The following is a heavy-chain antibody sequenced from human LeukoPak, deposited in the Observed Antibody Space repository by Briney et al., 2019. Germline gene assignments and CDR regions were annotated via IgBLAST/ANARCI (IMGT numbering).Heavy chain of an antibody. CDR1: GYTFTGYY. V-gene: IGHV1-2*04. Sequence: ASVTVSCKASGYTFTGYYMHWVRQAPGQRLDWMGWINPNSGGTNYAQKFQGWVTMTRDTSISTAYMELSRLRSDDTAVYYCAIGGSGWGWYFDLWGRGTLVTVSS. D-gene: IGHD6-19*01. CDR2: INPNSGGT. J-gene: IGHJ2*01. CDR3: AIGGSGWGWYFDL.